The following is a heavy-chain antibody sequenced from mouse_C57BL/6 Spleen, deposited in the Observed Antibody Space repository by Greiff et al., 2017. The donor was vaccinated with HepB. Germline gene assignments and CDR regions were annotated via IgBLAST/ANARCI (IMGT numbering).Heavy chain of an antibody. J-gene: IGHJ3*01. CDR2: ISDGGSYT. Sequence: EVKLMESGGGLVKPGGSLKLSCAASGFTFSSYAMSWVRQTPEKRLEWVATISDGGSYTYYPDNVKGRFTISRDNAKNNLYLQMSHLKYEDTAMYYCARGGGLRQFAYWGQGTLVTVSA. D-gene: IGHD2-4*01. CDR3: ARGGGLRQFAY. CDR1: GFTFSSYA. V-gene: IGHV5-4*03.